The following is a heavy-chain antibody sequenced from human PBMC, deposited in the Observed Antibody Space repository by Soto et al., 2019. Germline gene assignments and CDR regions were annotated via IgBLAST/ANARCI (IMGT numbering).Heavy chain of an antibody. D-gene: IGHD3-10*01. Sequence: GGSLRLSCAASGFTFSSYSMNWVRQAPGKGLEWVSSISSSSSYIYYADSVKGRFTISRDNAKNSLYLQMNSLRAEDTAVYYCARDFRGMVRGVIITYYYGMDVWGQGTTVTVSS. J-gene: IGHJ6*02. CDR3: ARDFRGMVRGVIITYYYGMDV. V-gene: IGHV3-21*01. CDR1: GFTFSSYS. CDR2: ISSSSSYI.